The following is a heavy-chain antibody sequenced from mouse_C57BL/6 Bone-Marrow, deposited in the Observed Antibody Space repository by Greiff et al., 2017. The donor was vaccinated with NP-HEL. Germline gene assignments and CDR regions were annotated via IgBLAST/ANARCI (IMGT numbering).Heavy chain of an antibody. J-gene: IGHJ4*01. CDR2: ISYDGSN. D-gene: IGHD2-3*01. CDR1: GYSITSGYY. CDR3: ARGWLLLYAMDY. V-gene: IGHV3-6*01. Sequence: ESGPGLVKPSQSLSLTCSVTGYSITSGYYWNWIRQFPGNKLEWMGYISYDGSNNYNPSLKNRISITRDTSKNQFFLKLNSVTTEDTATYYCARGWLLLYAMDYWGQGTSVTVSS.